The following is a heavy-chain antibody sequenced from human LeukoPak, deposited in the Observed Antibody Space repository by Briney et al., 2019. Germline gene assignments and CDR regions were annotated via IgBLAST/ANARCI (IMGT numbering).Heavy chain of an antibody. Sequence: SETLSLTCTVSGYSISSGYYWGWIRQPPGKGLEWIGSIYYHENTYYNSSLKSRVTISVDKSKNQFSLTLSSVTAADTAVYYCARVGSGRYNYGYSLVYWGQGTLVTVSS. CDR2: IYYHENT. CDR3: ARVGSGRYNYGYSLVY. CDR1: GYSISSGYY. D-gene: IGHD5-18*01. J-gene: IGHJ4*02. V-gene: IGHV4-38-2*02.